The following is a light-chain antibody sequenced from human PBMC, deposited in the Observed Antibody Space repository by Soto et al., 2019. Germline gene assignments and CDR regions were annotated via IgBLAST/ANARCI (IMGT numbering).Light chain of an antibody. J-gene: IGKJ1*01. CDR3: QRYYSYPSGT. CDR2: AAS. Sequence: AIRMTQSPSSFSASTGDRVTITCRASQGISSYLAWYQQKPGKAPKLLIYAASTLQSGVPSRFSGSGYGTDFTLTISCLQSEDFTTQSCQRYYSYPSGTSGQRTKVEIK. V-gene: IGKV1-8*01. CDR1: QGISSY.